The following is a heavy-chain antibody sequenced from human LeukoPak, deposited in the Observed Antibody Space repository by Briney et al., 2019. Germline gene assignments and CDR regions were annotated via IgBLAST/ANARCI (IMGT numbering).Heavy chain of an antibody. Sequence: TSETLSLTCTVSGGSISSFFWNWIRQSPGKGLEWIGYIYSSGSTNSNPSLKSRVTISIDTSKNHFSLKLNSVTAADTAVYYCARGGASTYYDSGGFFPYWGQGAPVTVSS. V-gene: IGHV4-59*01. D-gene: IGHD3-22*01. CDR2: IYSSGST. CDR1: GGSISSFF. CDR3: ARGGASTYYDSGGFFPY. J-gene: IGHJ4*02.